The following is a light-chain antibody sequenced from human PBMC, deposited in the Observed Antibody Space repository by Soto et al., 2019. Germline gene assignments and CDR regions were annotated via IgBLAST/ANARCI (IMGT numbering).Light chain of an antibody. Sequence: DIQLTQSPSFLSASVGDRVTITCRASQGISSYLAWYQQKPGKAPKLLIYAASTLQSGVPSSFSSSGSGTEFTLTISSLQPEDFATYYCQQLNSYPTFGGGTKVE. CDR2: AAS. V-gene: IGKV1-9*01. CDR3: QQLNSYPT. J-gene: IGKJ4*01. CDR1: QGISSY.